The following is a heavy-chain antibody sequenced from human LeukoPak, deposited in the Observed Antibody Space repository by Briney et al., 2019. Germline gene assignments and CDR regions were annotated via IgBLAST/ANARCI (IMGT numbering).Heavy chain of an antibody. CDR1: GGTFSSYA. D-gene: IGHD4-17*01. J-gene: IGHJ3*02. CDR3: ARESHQTTVIAKADAFDI. Sequence: SVKVSCKASGGTFSSYAISWVRQAPGQGLEWMGGIIPIFGTANYAQKFQGRVTITADESTSTAYMELSSLRSEDTAVYYCARESHQTTVIAKADAFDIWGQGTMVTVSS. CDR2: IIPIFGTA. V-gene: IGHV1-69*13.